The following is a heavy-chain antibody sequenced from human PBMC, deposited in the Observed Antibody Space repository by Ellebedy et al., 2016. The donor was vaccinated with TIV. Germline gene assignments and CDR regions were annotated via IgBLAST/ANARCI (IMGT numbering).Heavy chain of an antibody. D-gene: IGHD3-16*01. CDR3: AQRGADY. CDR2: IKQDGSEQ. J-gene: IGHJ4*02. Sequence: PGGSLRLSCAPSGFTFTTYWMTWVRQAPGKGLEWVANIKQDGSEQGYVNSVRGRFAISRDNAKNSLHLQMNSLRAEDTAVYYCAQRGADYWGQGTPVTVSS. V-gene: IGHV3-7*03. CDR1: GFTFTTYW.